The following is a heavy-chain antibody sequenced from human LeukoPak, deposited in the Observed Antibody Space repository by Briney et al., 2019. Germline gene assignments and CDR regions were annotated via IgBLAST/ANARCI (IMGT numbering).Heavy chain of an antibody. CDR2: FYNSGRS. CDR1: DDSISDYY. V-gene: IGHV4-59*01. J-gene: IGHJ4*02. CDR3: TRGAGWLIDY. D-gene: IGHD3-16*01. Sequence: SETLSLTCTVSDDSISDYYRGWIRQPPGKGLEWIGYFYNSGRSAYNPSLKSRVTISADTSKNHFSLKLNSVTTADTAVYYCTRGAGWLIDYWGQGILVTVSS.